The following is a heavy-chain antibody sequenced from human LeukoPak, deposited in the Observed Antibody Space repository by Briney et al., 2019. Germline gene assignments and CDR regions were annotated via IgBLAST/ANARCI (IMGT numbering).Heavy chain of an antibody. CDR2: ISPGGDIT. D-gene: IGHD5-24*01. J-gene: IGHJ4*02. CDR3: AKDDGWLQFNS. V-gene: IGHV3-23*01. CDR1: GFTFSRHG. Sequence: GGTLRLSCVASGFTFSRHGLNWVRQAPGKGLEWVSGISPGGDITYYADSVKGRFTISRDNSKNTVYLQMNSLRAEDTAVYYCAKDDGWLQFNSRGQGTLVTVSS.